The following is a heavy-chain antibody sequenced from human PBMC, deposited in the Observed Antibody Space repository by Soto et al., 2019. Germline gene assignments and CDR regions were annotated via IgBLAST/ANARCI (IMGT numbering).Heavy chain of an antibody. J-gene: IGHJ1*01. CDR2: IWYDGSNK. CDR3: ARDRESYSSSWSYFQP. CDR1: GFPFMTYA. D-gene: IGHD6-13*01. V-gene: IGHV3-33*01. Sequence: GGSLRLSCAASGFPFMTYAMHWVRQAPGKGLEWVAVIWYDGSNKYYADSVNGRFTISRDNSKNTLYLQMNSLRFEDTAVYYCARDRESYSSSWSYFQPGGQGTLVTVSS.